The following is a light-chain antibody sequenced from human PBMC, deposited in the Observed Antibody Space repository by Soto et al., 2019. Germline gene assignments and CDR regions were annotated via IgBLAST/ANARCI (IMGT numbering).Light chain of an antibody. CDR1: SSDVGGYNY. V-gene: IGLV2-14*01. J-gene: IGLJ1*01. CDR3: SSYTSSSIYV. CDR2: EVS. Sequence: QSALTQPASVSGSPGQSITISCTGTSSDVGGYNYVSWYQQHPGKAPKLMIYEVSNRPSGVSNRFSGSKSGNTSSLTISVLQAEDEADYYCSSYTSSSIYVFGTGTKVTVL.